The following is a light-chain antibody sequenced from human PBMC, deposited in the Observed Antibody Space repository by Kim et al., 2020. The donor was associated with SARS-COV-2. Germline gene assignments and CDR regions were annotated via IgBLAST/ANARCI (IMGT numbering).Light chain of an antibody. Sequence: DIQMTQSPSSLSASVGDRVTITCQASQDISNYLNWYQQKPGKAPKLLIYDASNLETGVPSRFSGSGSGTDFTFTISSLQPEDIATYYCQQYDNLPPYTFRQGTKLEI. J-gene: IGKJ2*01. V-gene: IGKV1-33*01. CDR1: QDISNY. CDR2: DAS. CDR3: QQYDNLPPYT.